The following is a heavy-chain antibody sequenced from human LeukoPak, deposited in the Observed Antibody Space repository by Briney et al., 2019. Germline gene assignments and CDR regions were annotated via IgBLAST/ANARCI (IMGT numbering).Heavy chain of an antibody. J-gene: IGHJ3*02. CDR3: ARDGHYDFWSGYISFVGRDAFDI. CDR1: GGSISSSSYY. CDR2: IYYSGST. Sequence: PSETLSLTCTVSGGSISSSSYYWGWIRQPPGKGLEWIGSIYYSGSTYYNPSLKSRVTISVDTSKNQFSLKLSSVTAADTAVYYCARDGHYDFWSGYISFVGRDAFDIWGQGTMVTVSS. V-gene: IGHV4-39*07. D-gene: IGHD3-3*01.